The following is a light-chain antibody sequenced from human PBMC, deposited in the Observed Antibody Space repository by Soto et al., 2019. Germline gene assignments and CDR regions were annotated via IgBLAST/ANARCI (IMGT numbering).Light chain of an antibody. Sequence: QSALTQPPSASGSPGQSVTISCTGTSSDVGGYNYVSWYQQHPGKAPKVIIYEVSTRPSGVPARFSGSKSGNTAYLTVSGLQAEDEDDYYGSSYAGSKIFDVFGTGTKRTVL. CDR2: EVS. CDR1: SSDVGGYNY. J-gene: IGLJ1*01. V-gene: IGLV2-8*01. CDR3: SSYAGSKIFDV.